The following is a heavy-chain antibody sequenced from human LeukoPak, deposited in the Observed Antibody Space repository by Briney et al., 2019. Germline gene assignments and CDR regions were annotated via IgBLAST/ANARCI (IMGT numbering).Heavy chain of an antibody. CDR1: GFTFSSYA. V-gene: IGHV3-53*01. CDR3: VCRIGGAPQ. J-gene: IGHJ4*02. D-gene: IGHD1-26*01. Sequence: PGRSLRLSCAASGFTFSSYAMHWVRQAPGKGLEWVAVIYSGGSTYYADSVKGRFTISRDNSKNTLYLQMNSLRADDTAVYYCVCRIGGAPQWGQGTLVTVSS. CDR2: IYSGGST.